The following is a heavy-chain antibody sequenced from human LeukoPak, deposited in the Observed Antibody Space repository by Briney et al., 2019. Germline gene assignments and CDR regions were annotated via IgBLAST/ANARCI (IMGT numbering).Heavy chain of an antibody. CDR1: GDTFITYV. V-gene: IGHV1-3*01. J-gene: IGHJ4*02. CDR3: ATSRNSARGIDY. D-gene: IGHD2-15*01. Sequence: ASVKVSCKASGDTFITYVMHWVRQAPGQRLEWMGWLNAGNGLTKYSQKFQGTVTITRDTSASTAYMELSSLRSEDTAVYYCATSRNSARGIDYWGQGTLVTVSS. CDR2: LNAGNGLT.